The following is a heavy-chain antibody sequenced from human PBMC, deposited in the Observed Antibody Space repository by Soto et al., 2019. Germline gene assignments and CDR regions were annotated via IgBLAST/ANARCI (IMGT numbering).Heavy chain of an antibody. V-gene: IGHV5-51*01. J-gene: IGHJ5*02. D-gene: IGHD1-20*01. CDR3: SRRGITGTTGRFDP. CDR1: GYSFTNYW. CDR2: IYPGDSDT. Sequence: GESLKLSCQGSGYSFTNYWICLVREMPGKGLECMGIIYPGDSDTRYSPPFQAQVTIPADKSFSTASLQWSSLKASVSAMYYCSRRGITGTTGRFDPWGQGTLVTVSS.